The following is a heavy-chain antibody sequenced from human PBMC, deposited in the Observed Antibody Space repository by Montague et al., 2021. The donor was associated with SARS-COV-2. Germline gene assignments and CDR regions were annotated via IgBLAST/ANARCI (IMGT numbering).Heavy chain of an antibody. J-gene: IGHJ4*02. D-gene: IGHD4-11*01. CDR2: ISGSGGNT. CDR1: GFTFSSYA. CDR3: AKDTGRRNYFDY. Sequence: SLSLSLSASGFTFSSYAMSWVRQAPGKGLEWVSAISGSGGNTYYADSVKGRFTIPRDNSKNTLYVQMNRLRAEDTAVYYCAKDTGRRNYFDYWGQGTLVTVSS. V-gene: IGHV3-23*01.